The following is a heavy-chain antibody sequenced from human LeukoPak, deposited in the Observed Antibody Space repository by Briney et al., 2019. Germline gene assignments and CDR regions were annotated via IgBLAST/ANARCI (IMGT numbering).Heavy chain of an antibody. V-gene: IGHV3-23*01. D-gene: IGHD3-22*01. CDR3: AKDRRYYDSSVDY. CDR1: GFTFSSYA. Sequence: GGSLRLSCAASGFTFSSYAMSWVRQAPGKGLEGGSAISGSGGSTYYADSVKGRFTISRDNSKNTLYLQMNSLRAEDTAVYYCAKDRRYYDSSVDYWGQGTLVTVSS. CDR2: ISGSGGST. J-gene: IGHJ4*02.